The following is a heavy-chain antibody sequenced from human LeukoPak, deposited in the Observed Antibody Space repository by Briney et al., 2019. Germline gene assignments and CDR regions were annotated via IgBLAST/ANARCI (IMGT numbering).Heavy chain of an antibody. CDR2: IRYDGSNK. V-gene: IGHV3-30*02. J-gene: IGHJ4*02. D-gene: IGHD6-13*01. Sequence: PGGSLRLSCAASGFTFSSYGMHWVRQAPGKGLEWVAFIRYDGSNKYYADSVKGRFTISRDNSKNTLYLQMNSLRAEDTAVYYCARDRHSGDSSRRGVFDYWGQGTLVTVSS. CDR3: ARDRHSGDSSRRGVFDY. CDR1: GFTFSSYG.